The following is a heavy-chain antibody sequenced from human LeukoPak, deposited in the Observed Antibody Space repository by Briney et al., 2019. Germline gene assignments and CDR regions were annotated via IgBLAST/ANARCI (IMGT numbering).Heavy chain of an antibody. CDR2: ISGSGGST. CDR1: GFTFSSYG. D-gene: IGHD6-13*01. V-gene: IGHV3-23*01. J-gene: IGHJ4*02. Sequence: PGRSLRLSCAASGFTFSSYGMHWVRQAPGKGLEWVSAISGSGGSTYYADSVKGRFTISRDNSKNTLYLQMNSLRAEDTAVYYCAKGRHSSSWYVLDYWGQGTLVTVSS. CDR3: AKGRHSSSWYVLDY.